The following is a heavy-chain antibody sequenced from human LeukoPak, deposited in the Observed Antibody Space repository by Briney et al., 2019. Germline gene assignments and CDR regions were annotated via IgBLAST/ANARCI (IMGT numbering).Heavy chain of an antibody. CDR2: IYYSGST. CDR1: GGSISSYY. D-gene: IGHD2-15*01. Sequence: SETLSLTCTVSGGSISSYYWSWIRQPPGKGLEWIGYIYYSGSTNYNPSLKSRVTISVDTSKNQFSLKLSSVTAADTAVYYCARAGFEGYCSGGSCSYAFDIWGQGTMVTVSS. CDR3: ARAGFEGYCSGGSCSYAFDI. J-gene: IGHJ3*02. V-gene: IGHV4-59*01.